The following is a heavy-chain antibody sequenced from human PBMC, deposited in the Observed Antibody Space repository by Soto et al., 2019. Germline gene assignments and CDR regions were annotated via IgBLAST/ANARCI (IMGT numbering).Heavy chain of an antibody. CDR3: ARDLGVRVGEFDY. D-gene: IGHD3-16*01. J-gene: IGHJ4*02. CDR1: GFTFSSYS. Sequence: EVQLVESGGGLVKPGGSLRLSCAASGFTFSSYSMNWVRQAPGKGLEWVSSISSSSSYIYYADSVKGRFTISRDNAKNSLYLQMNSLRAEDTAVYYCARDLGVRVGEFDYWGQGTLVTVSS. V-gene: IGHV3-21*01. CDR2: ISSSSSYI.